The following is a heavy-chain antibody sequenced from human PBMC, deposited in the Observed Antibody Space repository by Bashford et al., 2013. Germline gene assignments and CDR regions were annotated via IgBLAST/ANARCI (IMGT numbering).Heavy chain of an antibody. CDR3: ATDRELYHFDDTGLNALDL. Sequence: VDSGGSLRLSCVGSGLRFTDSWVTWVRQAPGRGLEWVGRIKGSGDGGTTDYASSVKGRFTISRLASRNLVYLQMKGLKTEDTAVYHCATDRELYHFDDTGLNALDLWGQGTKVTVSS. CDR1: GLRFTDSW. CDR2: IKGSGDGGTT. V-gene: IGHV3-15*03. J-gene: IGHJ3*01. D-gene: IGHD2/OR15-2a*01.